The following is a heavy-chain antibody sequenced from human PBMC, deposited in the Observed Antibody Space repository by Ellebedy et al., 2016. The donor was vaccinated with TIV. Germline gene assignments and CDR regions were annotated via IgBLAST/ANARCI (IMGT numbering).Heavy chain of an antibody. V-gene: IGHV3-23*01. D-gene: IGHD3-9*01. CDR3: AKELVSRDSLTFDY. CDR1: GFTFSNYA. CDR2: IGPRSDYK. Sequence: GESLKISCAASGFTFSNYALAWVRQAPGKGLEWVSAIGPRSDYKFYADSVKGRITISRDNSENKLFLQMHSLRGEDTAVYYCAKELVSRDSLTFDYWGQGVLVTVSS. J-gene: IGHJ4*02.